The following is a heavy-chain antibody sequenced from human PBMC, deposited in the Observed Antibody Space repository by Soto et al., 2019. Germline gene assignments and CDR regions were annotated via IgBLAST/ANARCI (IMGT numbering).Heavy chain of an antibody. Sequence: PGGSLRLSCAASGFTFSNYDMHWVRQATGKGLEWVSGIGLAGDKYYPGSLKGRFTISRDNVKNSLYLQMNSLRAEDTALYYCAKDCYRNTDAYDIWGQGTMVTVSS. D-gene: IGHD3-16*02. CDR3: AKDCYRNTDAYDI. J-gene: IGHJ3*02. CDR2: IGLAGDK. CDR1: GFTFSNYD. V-gene: IGHV3-13*04.